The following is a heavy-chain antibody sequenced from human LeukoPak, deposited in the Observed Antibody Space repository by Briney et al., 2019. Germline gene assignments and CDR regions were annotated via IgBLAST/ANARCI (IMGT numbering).Heavy chain of an antibody. Sequence: GGSLRLSCAASGFTFSSYAMSWVRQAPGKGLEWVSAISGSGTNTDYADSVKGRFTISRDNSKNSLYLQMNSLRAEDTAVYYCASPADYYGSGALGYWGQGTLVTVSS. CDR1: GFTFSSYA. D-gene: IGHD3-10*01. CDR2: ISGSGTNT. V-gene: IGHV3-23*01. CDR3: ASPADYYGSGALGY. J-gene: IGHJ4*02.